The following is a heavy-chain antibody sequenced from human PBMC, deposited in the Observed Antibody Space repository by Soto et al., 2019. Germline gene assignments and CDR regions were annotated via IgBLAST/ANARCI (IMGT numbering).Heavy chain of an antibody. D-gene: IGHD2-2*02. CDR1: GGTFSSYA. CDR2: IIPIFGTA. V-gene: IGHV1-69*01. Sequence: QVQLVQSGAEVQKPGSSVKVSCKASGGTFSSYAISWVRQAPGQGLEWMGGIIPIFGTANYAQKFQGRVTITADESTSTAYMELSSLRSEDTAVYYCARGLTVLGYCSSTSCYNGWFDPWGQGTLVTVSS. CDR3: ARGLTVLGYCSSTSCYNGWFDP. J-gene: IGHJ5*02.